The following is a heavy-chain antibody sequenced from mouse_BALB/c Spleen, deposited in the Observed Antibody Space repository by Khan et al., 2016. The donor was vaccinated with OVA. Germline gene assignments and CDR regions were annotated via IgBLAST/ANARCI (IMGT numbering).Heavy chain of an antibody. D-gene: IGHD2-13*01. J-gene: IGHJ3*01. CDR3: ARGGGDYRFAY. CDR2: ISTHYGDS. Sequence: VQLQQSGAELVRPGVSVKISCKGSGYIFTDFSMHWVKRSHAKSLEWIGVISTHYGDSIYNQNFKGKATLIVDRSSSAAYMELARLTSEDSATYYCARGGGDYRFAYWGQGTLVTVSA. CDR1: GYIFTDFS. V-gene: IGHV1S137*01.